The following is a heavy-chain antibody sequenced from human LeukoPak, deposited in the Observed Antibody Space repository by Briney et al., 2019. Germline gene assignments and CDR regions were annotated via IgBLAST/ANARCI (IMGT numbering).Heavy chain of an antibody. CDR2: ISYDGSNK. CDR1: GFTFSSYG. Sequence: PGGSLRLSCAASGFTFSSYGMQWVRQAPGKGLEWVAVISYDGSNKYYADSVKGRFTISRDNSKNTLYLQMNSLRAEDTAVYYCAKDLAYGSGSSYYFDYWGQGTLVTVSS. D-gene: IGHD3-10*01. CDR3: AKDLAYGSGSSYYFDY. J-gene: IGHJ4*02. V-gene: IGHV3-30*18.